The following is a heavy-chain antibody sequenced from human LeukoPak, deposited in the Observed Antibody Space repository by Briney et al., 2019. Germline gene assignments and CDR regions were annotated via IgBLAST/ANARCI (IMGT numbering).Heavy chain of an antibody. Sequence: LSLTCTVSGGSISSHYWSWIRQPPGKGLEWVSGISWNSGSIGYADSVKGRFTISRDNAKNSLYLQMNSLRAEDTALYYCAKDISFDSSGNDYWGQGTLVTVSS. CDR1: GGSISSHY. D-gene: IGHD3-22*01. CDR3: AKDISFDSSGNDY. V-gene: IGHV3-9*01. J-gene: IGHJ4*02. CDR2: ISWNSGSI.